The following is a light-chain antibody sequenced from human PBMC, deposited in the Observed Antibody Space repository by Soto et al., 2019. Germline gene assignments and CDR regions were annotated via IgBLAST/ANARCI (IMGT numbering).Light chain of an antibody. CDR1: TSNNGSNT. CDR3: AAWDDSMDGYV. CDR2: RNN. J-gene: IGLJ1*01. V-gene: IGLV1-44*01. Sequence: QSVLTQSPSASGTLGQRVTISCSGSTSNNGSNTVHWYQQLPGTAPKLLMYRNNQRPSGVPDRFSGSKSGTSASLAISGLQSEDEADYYCAAWDDSMDGYVFGTGTKVTVL.